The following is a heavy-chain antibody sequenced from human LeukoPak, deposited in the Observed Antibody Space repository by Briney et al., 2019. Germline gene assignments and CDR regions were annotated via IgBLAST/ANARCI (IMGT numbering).Heavy chain of an antibody. V-gene: IGHV1-69*05. J-gene: IGHJ5*02. D-gene: IGHD5-18*01. Sequence: SVKVSCKASGGTFSSYAISWVRQAPGQGLEWMGRIIPIFGTANYAQKFQGRVTITTDESTSTAYMELSSLRSEDTAVYYCARDGYSYGYEFWLDPWGQGTLVTVSS. CDR3: ARDGYSYGYEFWLDP. CDR1: GGTFSSYA. CDR2: IIPIFGTA.